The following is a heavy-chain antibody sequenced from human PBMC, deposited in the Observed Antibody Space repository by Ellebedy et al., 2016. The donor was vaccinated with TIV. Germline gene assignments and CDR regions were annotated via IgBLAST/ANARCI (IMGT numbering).Heavy chain of an antibody. CDR3: ARIRGMTYGFDV. CDR2: FDWSDDK. V-gene: IGHV2-70*01. CDR1: GFSLSRGGMS. D-gene: IGHD3-10*01. Sequence: SGPTLVKPTQTLTVTCALSGFSLSRGGMSVAWFRQPPGKALEWLGLFDWSDDKYYTPSLETRLTISKDASKSQVILTLTNVDPVDTGTYFCARIRGMTYGFDVWGQGTKVTVSS. J-gene: IGHJ3*01.